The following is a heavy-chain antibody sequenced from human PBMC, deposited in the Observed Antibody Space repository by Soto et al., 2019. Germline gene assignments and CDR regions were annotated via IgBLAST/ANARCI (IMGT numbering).Heavy chain of an antibody. CDR1: GGSISSGGYY. V-gene: IGHV4-31*03. D-gene: IGHD1-7*01. CDR2: IYYSGST. J-gene: IGHJ6*02. Sequence: SETLSLTCTVSGGSISSGGYYWSWIRQHPGKGLEWIGYIYYSGSTYYNPSLKSRVTISVDTSKNQFSLKLSSVTAADTAVYYCARPPQATGTDVVVWGQGTTVTVSS. CDR3: ARPPQATGTDVVV.